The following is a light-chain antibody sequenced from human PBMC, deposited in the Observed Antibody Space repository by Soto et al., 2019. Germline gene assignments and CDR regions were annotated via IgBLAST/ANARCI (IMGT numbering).Light chain of an antibody. J-gene: IGKJ3*01. CDR1: PGINTY. V-gene: IGKV1-27*01. CDR2: EAS. CDR3: QTYNSYPFT. Sequence: IQMTQSPSSVSASVGDRVTITCRASPGINTYLAWYQQRPGKVPKLLISEASTLQSGVPSRFTGSGSGTDFSLVISSLQPEDVATYYCQTYNSYPFTLGPGTRVHLK.